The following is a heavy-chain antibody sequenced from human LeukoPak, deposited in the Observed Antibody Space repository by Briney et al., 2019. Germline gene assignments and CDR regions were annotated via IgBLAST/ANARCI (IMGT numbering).Heavy chain of an antibody. D-gene: IGHD6-6*01. Sequence: ASVKVSCKTSGYTFTGYYVHWVRQAPGQGLEWMGWINPNSGGTNYEQKFQGRVTMTGDTSLTAAYMELTRLRADDTAVYYCARSYSSSYLFDYWGQGTLVTVSS. J-gene: IGHJ4*02. V-gene: IGHV1-2*02. CDR2: INPNSGGT. CDR1: GYTFTGYY. CDR3: ARSYSSSYLFDY.